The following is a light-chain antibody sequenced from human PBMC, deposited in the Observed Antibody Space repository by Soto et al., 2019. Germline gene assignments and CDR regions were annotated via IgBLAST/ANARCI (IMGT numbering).Light chain of an antibody. J-gene: IGLJ2*01. V-gene: IGLV2-23*02. CDR3: CSYAGRSTWV. CDR2: EVI. CDR1: SSDVGNYKL. Sequence: QSVLTQPASVSESPGQSITISCTGTSSDVGNYKLVSWYQQHPGKAPKLMIYEVIKRPSGVSNRFSGSKSANTASLTISGLQAEDEADYYCCSYAGRSTWVFGGGTQLTVL.